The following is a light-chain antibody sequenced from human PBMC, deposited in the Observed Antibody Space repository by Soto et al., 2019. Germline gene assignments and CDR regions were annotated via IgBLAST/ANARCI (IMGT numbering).Light chain of an antibody. J-gene: IGKJ5*01. CDR1: QSLLHSNGYNY. V-gene: IGKV2-28*01. Sequence: DIVMTQSPLSLPVTPGEPASISCRSSQSLLHSNGYNYLDWYLQKPGQSPQLLIYLGSNRASGVPDRFSGGGSGTDLTLKISIVEADDVGVYYCMKALQTLPFGQGTRLEIK. CDR2: LGS. CDR3: MKALQTLP.